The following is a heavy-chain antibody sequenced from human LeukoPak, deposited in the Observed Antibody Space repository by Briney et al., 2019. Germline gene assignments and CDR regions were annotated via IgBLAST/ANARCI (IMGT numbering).Heavy chain of an antibody. J-gene: IGHJ4*02. V-gene: IGHV4-59*01. CDR1: GGSISSYY. Sequence: SETLSLTCTVSGGSISSYYWSWIRQPPGKGLEWIGYIYYSGSTNYNPSLKSRVTISVDTSKNQFSLKLSSVTAADTAVYCCARAVGYSGYVVPFFDYWGQGTLVTVSS. CDR2: IYYSGST. D-gene: IGHD5-12*01. CDR3: ARAVGYSGYVVPFFDY.